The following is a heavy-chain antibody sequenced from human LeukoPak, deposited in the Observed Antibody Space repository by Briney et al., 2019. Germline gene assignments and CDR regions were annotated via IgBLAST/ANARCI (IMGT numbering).Heavy chain of an antibody. Sequence: GRSLRLSCAASGFTFSSYGMHWVRQAPGKGLEWVAVISYDGSNKYYADSVKGRFTISRDNSKNTLHLQMNSLRAEDTAVYYCATSDGSGSYYNGLPFDYWGQGTLVTVSS. CDR3: ATSDGSGSYYNGLPFDY. CDR2: ISYDGSNK. J-gene: IGHJ4*02. V-gene: IGHV3-30*03. D-gene: IGHD3-10*01. CDR1: GFTFSSYG.